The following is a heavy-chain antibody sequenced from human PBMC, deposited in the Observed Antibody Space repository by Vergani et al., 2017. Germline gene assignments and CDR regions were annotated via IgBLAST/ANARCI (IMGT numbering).Heavy chain of an antibody. V-gene: IGHV4-31*03. CDR2: IYYSGST. CDR1: GGSISSGGYY. D-gene: IGHD3-3*01. CDR3: ARVEDFWSGYYTGYFDY. Sequence: QVQLQESGPGLVKPSQTLSLTCTVSGGSISSGGYYWSWIRQHPGKGLEWIGYIYYSGSTYYNPSLKSRVTISVDTSKNQFSLKLSSVTAADTAVYYCARVEDFWSGYYTGYFDYWGQGTLVTVSS. J-gene: IGHJ4*02.